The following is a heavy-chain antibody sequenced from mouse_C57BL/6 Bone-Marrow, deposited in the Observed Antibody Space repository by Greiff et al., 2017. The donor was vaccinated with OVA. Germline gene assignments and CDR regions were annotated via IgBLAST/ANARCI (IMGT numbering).Heavy chain of an antibody. J-gene: IGHJ2*01. D-gene: IGHD4-1*01. CDR1: GYTFTSYW. CDR2: IHPNSGST. V-gene: IGHV1-64*01. CDR3: ARRLGRVYYFDY. Sequence: QVQLQQPGAELVKPGASVKLSCKASGYTFTSYWMHWVKQRPGQGLEWIGMIHPNSGSTNYNEKFKSKATLTVDKSSSTAYMQLSSLTSEDSAVHYCARRLGRVYYFDYWGQGTTLTVSS.